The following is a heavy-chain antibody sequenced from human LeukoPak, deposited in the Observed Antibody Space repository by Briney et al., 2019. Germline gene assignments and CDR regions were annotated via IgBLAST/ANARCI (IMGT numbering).Heavy chain of an antibody. CDR3: ARDGIVVVPAAIHYYYYYMDV. V-gene: IGHV1-18*01. Sequence: ASVKVSCKASGYTFTSYGISWVRQAPGQGLEWMGWISAYNGHTNYAQKLQGRVTMTTDTSTSTAYMELRSLRSDDTAVYYCARDGIVVVPAAIHYYYYYMDVWGKGTTVTVSS. CDR2: ISAYNGHT. D-gene: IGHD2-2*02. J-gene: IGHJ6*03. CDR1: GYTFTSYG.